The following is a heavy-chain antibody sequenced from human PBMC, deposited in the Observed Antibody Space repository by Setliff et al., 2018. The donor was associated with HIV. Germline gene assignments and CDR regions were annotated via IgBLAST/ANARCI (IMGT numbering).Heavy chain of an antibody. CDR2: ISSSSSTV. CDR3: ARSRAATWAFDI. D-gene: IGHD2-15*01. CDR1: GFTFSSYT. Sequence: HPGGSLRLSCVASGFTFSSYTLNWVRQAPGKGLEWVSYISSSSSTVYYADSVKGRYTISRDNAKNSLFLQMDSLRAEGTAVYYCARSRAATWAFDIWGQGTMVTVSS. J-gene: IGHJ3*02. V-gene: IGHV3-48*01.